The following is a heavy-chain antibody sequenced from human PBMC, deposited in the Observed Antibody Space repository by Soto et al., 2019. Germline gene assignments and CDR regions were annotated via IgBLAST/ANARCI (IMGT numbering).Heavy chain of an antibody. Sequence: GGSLRLSCAASGFTFDDYAMHWVRQAPGKGLEWVSGISWNSGSIGYADSVKGRFTISRDNAKNSLYLQMNSLRAEDTALYYCAKAHDYGDFAMDYWGQGTLVTVSS. J-gene: IGHJ4*02. CDR2: ISWNSGSI. CDR1: GFTFDDYA. CDR3: AKAHDYGDFAMDY. V-gene: IGHV3-9*01. D-gene: IGHD4-17*01.